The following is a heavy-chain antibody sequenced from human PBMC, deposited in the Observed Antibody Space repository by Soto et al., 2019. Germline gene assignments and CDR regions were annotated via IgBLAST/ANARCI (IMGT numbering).Heavy chain of an antibody. D-gene: IGHD2-2*01. CDR2: ITSSSGT. CDR3: VGEVGFQLIY. Sequence: EVQLVESGGGLVQPGGSLRLSCAASGFTFSTHSMNWVRQAPGKGLEWISYITSSSGTMYADSVKGRFTISRDNAKNSXXXXMNSLRAEDTAVYFCVGEVGFQLIYWGQGTLVTVSS. V-gene: IGHV3-48*01. J-gene: IGHJ4*02. CDR1: GFTFSTHS.